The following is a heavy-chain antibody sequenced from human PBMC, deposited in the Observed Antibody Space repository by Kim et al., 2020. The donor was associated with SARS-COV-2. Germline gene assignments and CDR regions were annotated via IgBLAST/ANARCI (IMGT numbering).Heavy chain of an antibody. CDR1: GFTFSSYT. Sequence: GGSLRLSCAASGFTFSSYTMNWVRQAPGKGLEWLAVISYDGINQFYADSVKGRFTFSRDNSQNTLYVQMNSLRTDDTAIYYCARDHRKDYESENLWATSRFDPWGQGTLVTVSS. J-gene: IGHJ5*02. CDR3: ARDHRKDYESENLWATSRFDP. D-gene: IGHD3-22*01. CDR2: ISYDGINQ. V-gene: IGHV3-30*04.